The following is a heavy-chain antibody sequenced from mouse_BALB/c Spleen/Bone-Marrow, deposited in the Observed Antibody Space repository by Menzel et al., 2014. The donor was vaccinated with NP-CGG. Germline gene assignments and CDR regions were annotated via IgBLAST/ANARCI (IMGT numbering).Heavy chain of an antibody. J-gene: IGHJ2*01. CDR2: INSNGGST. Sequence: EVKLVESGGGLVQPGGSLKLSCAASGFTFSSYGMSWVRQTPDKRLESVATINSNGGSTYYPDSVKGRFTISRDNAKNTLYLQMSSLKSEGTAMYYCARDYYGSSFDYWGQGTTLTVSS. CDR3: ARDYYGSSFDY. V-gene: IGHV5-6-3*01. D-gene: IGHD1-1*01. CDR1: GFTFSSYG.